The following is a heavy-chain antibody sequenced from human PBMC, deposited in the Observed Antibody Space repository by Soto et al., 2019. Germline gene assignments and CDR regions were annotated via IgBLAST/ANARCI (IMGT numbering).Heavy chain of an antibody. Sequence: EVQLLESGGGLVQPGGSLRLSCAASGFTFSSYSMSCVLQAPGKGLEWVSGFRTSGDGGTTYYADSVKGRFTISRDNSKNMLLLQMNSLRAEDTAIYYCAKKVSSGPGSQYFDYWGQGTLVTVSS. CDR2: FRTSGDGGTT. V-gene: IGHV3-23*01. D-gene: IGHD3-10*01. CDR1: GFTFSSYS. J-gene: IGHJ4*02. CDR3: AKKVSSGPGSQYFDY.